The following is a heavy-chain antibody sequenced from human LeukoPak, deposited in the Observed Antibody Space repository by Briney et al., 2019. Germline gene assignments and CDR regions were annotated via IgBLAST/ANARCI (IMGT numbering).Heavy chain of an antibody. CDR2: ISYDGSNK. D-gene: IGHD2-2*01. CDR3: AKDGVPAAIGYFDY. V-gene: IGHV3-30*18. CDR1: QFTFSSYG. J-gene: IGHJ4*02. Sequence: GGSLRLSCAASQFTFSSYGMHWVRQAPGKGLEWVAVISYDGSNKYYADSVKGRFTISRDNSKNTLYLQMNSLRAEDTAVYYCAKDGVPAAIGYFDYWGQGTLVTVSS.